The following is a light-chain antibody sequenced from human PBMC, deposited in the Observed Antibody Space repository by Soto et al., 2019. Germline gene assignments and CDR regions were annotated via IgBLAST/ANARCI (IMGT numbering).Light chain of an antibody. CDR2: EVN. J-gene: IGLJ1*01. CDR3: SSYTSSSTLDV. V-gene: IGLV2-14*01. CDR1: SSDVGGYNY. Sequence: QSALTQPASVSGSPGQSITISCTGTSSDVGGYNYVSWYQQYPGKAPKLMIYEVNYRPSGVSNRFSGSKSGNTASLTISGLQAEDEADYYCSSYTSSSTLDVFGTGTKVTVL.